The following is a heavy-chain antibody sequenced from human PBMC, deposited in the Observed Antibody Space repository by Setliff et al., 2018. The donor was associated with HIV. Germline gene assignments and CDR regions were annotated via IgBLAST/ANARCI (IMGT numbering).Heavy chain of an antibody. CDR1: GGSISTGGYY. V-gene: IGHV4-31*03. CDR3: ARDLGRITLSGVNEGWFDP. Sequence: SETLSLTCTVSGGSISTGGYYWSWIRQHPGKGLEWIGYIYNSGGTYYNPSLKSRITMSIDTSKNQVFLKLPSVTAADTAVYYCARDLGRITLSGVNEGWFDPWGQGTLVTVSS. CDR2: IYNSGGT. J-gene: IGHJ5*02. D-gene: IGHD3-3*01.